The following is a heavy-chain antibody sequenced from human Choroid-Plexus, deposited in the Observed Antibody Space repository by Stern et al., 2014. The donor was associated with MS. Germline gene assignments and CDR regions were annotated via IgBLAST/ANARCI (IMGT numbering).Heavy chain of an antibody. CDR3: AKDRQYLTYFFDH. J-gene: IGHJ5*02. CDR2: VSYDGSNK. CDR1: GFTFGSCA. D-gene: IGHD2/OR15-2a*01. V-gene: IGHV3-30*18. Sequence: DQRVESGGGVVQPGRPLRLSWVASGFTFGSCAMHWVRQAPGKGLEWVAGVSYDGSNKYYADSVKGRFTISRDNSQNTLYMQMSSLRPEDTAVYYCAKDRQYLTYFFDHWGQGSLVTVSS.